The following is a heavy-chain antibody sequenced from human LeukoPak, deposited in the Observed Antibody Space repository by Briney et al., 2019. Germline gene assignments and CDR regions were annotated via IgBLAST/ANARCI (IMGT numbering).Heavy chain of an antibody. CDR1: GFTFTGYY. Sequence: ASVKVSCKASGFTFTGYYIHWVRQAPGQGLEWMGWINPKSGGTNYQGRVTMTRDTSINTAYMELRRLRSDDTAFYYCARVIGFGELSLGYWGQGTLVTVSS. V-gene: IGHV1-2*02. D-gene: IGHD3-10*01. J-gene: IGHJ4*02. CDR3: ARVIGFGELSLGY. CDR2: INPKSGGT.